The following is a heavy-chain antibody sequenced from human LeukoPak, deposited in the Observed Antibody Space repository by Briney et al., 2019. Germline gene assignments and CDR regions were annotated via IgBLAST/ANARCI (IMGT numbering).Heavy chain of an antibody. D-gene: IGHD3-3*01. CDR2: ISGSGGNT. V-gene: IGHV3-23*01. Sequence: GGSLRLSCAASGFTFSSYAMSWVRQAPGKVLEWVSIISGSGGNTHYADSVKGRFTISRDNSKNTLYLQMNSLRADDTALYYCARDSDFYDSLTFYGMDVWGQGTTVIVSS. J-gene: IGHJ6*02. CDR3: ARDSDFYDSLTFYGMDV. CDR1: GFTFSSYA.